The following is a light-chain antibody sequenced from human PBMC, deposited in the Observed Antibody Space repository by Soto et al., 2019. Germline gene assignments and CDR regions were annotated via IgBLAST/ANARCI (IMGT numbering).Light chain of an antibody. J-gene: IGKJ4*01. Sequence: DIQMTQSPSSLSASVGDRVTITCRASESIRSYLNWYQQEPGKAPKLLIETASNLQGGVPSRFSGSGYGTAFSLTISSLQPEDSATYYCQQSYSFPLSFGGGTQVDIK. CDR2: TAS. CDR3: QQSYSFPLS. V-gene: IGKV1-39*01. CDR1: ESIRSY.